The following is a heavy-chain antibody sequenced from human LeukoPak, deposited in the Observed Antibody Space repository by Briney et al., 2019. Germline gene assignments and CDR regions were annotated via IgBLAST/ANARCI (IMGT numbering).Heavy chain of an antibody. Sequence: SETLSLTCSVSGGSISSSSSYWDWIRQPPGKGLEWIGNIYYSGSTNYNASLKSRVTISVDTSKNQFSLKLSSVTAADTALYYCARRGGGSWYYFDYWGQGTLVTVSS. CDR2: IYYSGST. CDR1: GGSISSSSSY. J-gene: IGHJ4*02. V-gene: IGHV4-39*01. CDR3: ARRGGGSWYYFDY. D-gene: IGHD2-15*01.